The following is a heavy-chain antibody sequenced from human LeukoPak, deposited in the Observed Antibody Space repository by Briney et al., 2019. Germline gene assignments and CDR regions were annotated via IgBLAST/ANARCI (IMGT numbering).Heavy chain of an antibody. D-gene: IGHD3-22*01. CDR3: AKDREMYFYDSSGYRDAFHI. Sequence: GGSLRLSCAASGFTFNTYAMSWVRQAPGKGLEWVSSISGTGGGTYYADSVKGRFTISRDNSHKTLYLQMNSLRAEDTAVYYCAKDREMYFYDSSGYRDAFHIWGQGTKVTVSS. CDR1: GFTFNTYA. V-gene: IGHV3-23*01. J-gene: IGHJ3*02. CDR2: ISGTGGGT.